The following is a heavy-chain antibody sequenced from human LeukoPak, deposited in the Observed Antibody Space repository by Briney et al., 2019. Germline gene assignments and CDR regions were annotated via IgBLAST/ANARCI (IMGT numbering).Heavy chain of an antibody. CDR2: IYTSGST. J-gene: IGHJ4*02. V-gene: IGHV4-4*07. CDR3: RGETPGAVAYYFDY. D-gene: IGHD4-23*01. Sequence: SETLSLTCTVSGGSISSYYWSWIRQPAGKGLEWIGRIYTSGSTNYNPSLKSRVTMSVDTSKNQFSLKLSSVTAADTAVYYCRGETPGAVAYYFDYWGQGTLVTVSS. CDR1: GGSISSYY.